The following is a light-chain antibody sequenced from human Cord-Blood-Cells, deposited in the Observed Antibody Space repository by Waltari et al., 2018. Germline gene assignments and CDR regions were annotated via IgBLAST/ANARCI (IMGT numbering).Light chain of an antibody. CDR3: QQSYSTPFT. V-gene: IGKV1-39*01. CDR1: QSISSY. CDR2: AAS. Sequence: DIQMTQSTSSLSASVGDRVTITCRASQSISSYLNWYQQKPGKAPKLLIYAASILQSGVQSRFSGSGSGTDFTLTISSLQPEDFATYYCQQSYSTPFTFGPGTKVDIK. J-gene: IGKJ3*01.